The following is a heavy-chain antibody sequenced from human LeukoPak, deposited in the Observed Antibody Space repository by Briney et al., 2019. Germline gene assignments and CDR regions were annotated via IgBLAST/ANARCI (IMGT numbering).Heavy chain of an antibody. Sequence: ASETLSLTCTVSGGSISSYYWSWIRQPPGKGLEWIGYIYYSGSTNYNPSLKSRVTISVDTSKNQFSLKLSSVTAADTAVYYCARDTMVRGVYYYYMDVWGKGTTVTVSS. CDR3: ARDTMVRGVYYYYMDV. V-gene: IGHV4-59*01. J-gene: IGHJ6*03. CDR2: IYYSGST. CDR1: GGSISSYY. D-gene: IGHD3-10*01.